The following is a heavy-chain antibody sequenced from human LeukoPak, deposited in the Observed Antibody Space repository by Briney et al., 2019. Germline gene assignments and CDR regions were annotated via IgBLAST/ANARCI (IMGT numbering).Heavy chain of an antibody. V-gene: IGHV1-2*02. D-gene: IGHD3-3*01. CDR2: INPNSGGT. J-gene: IGHJ6*02. Sequence: VSVEVSCKASGYTFTGYYMHWVRQAPGQGLEWMGWINPNSGGTNYAQKFQGRVTMTRDTSISTAYMELSRLRSDDTAVYYCAREKVFGVVNLYYYGMDVWGQGTTVTVSS. CDR1: GYTFTGYY. CDR3: AREKVFGVVNLYYYGMDV.